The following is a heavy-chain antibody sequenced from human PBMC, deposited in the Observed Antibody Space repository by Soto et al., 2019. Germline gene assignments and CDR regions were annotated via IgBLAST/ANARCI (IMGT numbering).Heavy chain of an antibody. Sequence: WASVKVSCKASGYTFTSYDINWVRQATGQGLEWMGWMNPNSGNTGYAQKFQGRVTMTRNTSISTAYMELSSLRSEDTAVYYCARGGQFDDFWSGYPPRSYYYYYMDVWGKGTTVTVSS. V-gene: IGHV1-8*01. J-gene: IGHJ6*03. CDR1: GYTFTSYD. CDR3: ARGGQFDDFWSGYPPRSYYYYYMDV. CDR2: MNPNSGNT. D-gene: IGHD3-3*01.